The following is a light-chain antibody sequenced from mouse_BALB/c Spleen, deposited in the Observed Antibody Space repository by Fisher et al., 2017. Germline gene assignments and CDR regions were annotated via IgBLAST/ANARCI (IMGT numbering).Light chain of an antibody. V-gene: IGKV4-59*01. J-gene: IGKJ2*01. CDR2: DTS. CDR1: SSVSY. Sequence: IVLTQSPAIMSASPGEKVTMTCSASSSVSYMHWYQQKSGTSPKRWIYDTSKLASGVPGRFSGSGSGTSYSLAISRMEAEDAATYYCQQWSSYPLTFGGGTKLEIK. CDR3: QQWSSYPLT.